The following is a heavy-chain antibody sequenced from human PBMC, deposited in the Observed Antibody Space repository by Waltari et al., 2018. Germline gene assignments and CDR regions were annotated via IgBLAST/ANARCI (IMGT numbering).Heavy chain of an antibody. J-gene: IGHJ4*02. CDR1: GCTCSSYG. CDR2: IRSDGSNT. Sequence: QVQLGESGGGVVQPGGSLRRAWAASGCTCSSYGMHWVRQAPGKGLAGGACIRSDGSNTYYADSVKGRFTISRDNSKHTLYLQMNSLIAEDTAVYYCARGSSCWRTYYFDSWGQGTLFTVSS. V-gene: IGHV3-30*02. D-gene: IGHD6-19*01. CDR3: ARGSSCWRTYYFDS.